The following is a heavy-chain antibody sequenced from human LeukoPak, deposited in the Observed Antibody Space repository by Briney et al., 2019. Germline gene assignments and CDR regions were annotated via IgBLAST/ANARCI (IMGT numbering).Heavy chain of an antibody. D-gene: IGHD2-2*01. CDR2: IYYSGST. J-gene: IGHJ4*02. CDR3: ARGQPNPRGYCSSTSCSAHDY. V-gene: IGHV4-39*07. CDR1: GGSISSSSYY. Sequence: SETLSLTCTVSGGSISSSSYYWGWIRQPPGKGLEWIGSIYYSGSTYYNPSLKSRVTISVDTSKNQFSLKLSSVTAADTAVYYCARGQPNPRGYCSSTSCSAHDYWGQGTLVTVSS.